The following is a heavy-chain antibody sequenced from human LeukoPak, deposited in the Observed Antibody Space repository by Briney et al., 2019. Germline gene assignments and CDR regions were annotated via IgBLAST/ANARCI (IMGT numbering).Heavy chain of an antibody. J-gene: IGHJ4*02. CDR1: GGAINSRNQY. V-gene: IGHV4-39*01. Sequence: PSETLSLTCTVVGGAINSRNQYWGWIRRPPGKALSGIGSIYYSGSVNDNPSLQSRVTISVDTSRNQFSLKLTSMTVADTAVYFCARRVATSGNFFDYWGPGTLVTVS. D-gene: IGHD3-3*01. CDR2: IYYSGSV. CDR3: ARRVATSGNFFDY.